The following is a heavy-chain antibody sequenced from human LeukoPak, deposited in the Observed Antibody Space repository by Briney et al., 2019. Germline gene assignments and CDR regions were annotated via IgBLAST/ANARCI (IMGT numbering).Heavy chain of an antibody. CDR3: ATVEVDSVVRFLEWLSRSYYFDY. CDR1: GYTLTELS. V-gene: IGHV1-24*01. J-gene: IGHJ4*02. CDR2: FDPEDGET. Sequence: ASVKVSCKVSGYTLTELSTHWVRQAPGKGLEWMGGFDPEDGETIYAQKFQGRVTMTEDASTDTAYMELSSLRSEDTAVYYCATVEVDSVVRFLEWLSRSYYFDYWGQGTLVTVSS. D-gene: IGHD3-3*01.